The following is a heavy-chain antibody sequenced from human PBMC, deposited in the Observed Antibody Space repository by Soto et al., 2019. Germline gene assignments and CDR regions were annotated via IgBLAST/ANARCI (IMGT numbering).Heavy chain of an antibody. D-gene: IGHD3-22*01. Sequence: PSETLSLTCAVSGGSISSSNWWSWVRQPPGKGLEWIGEIYHSGSTNYNPSLKSRVTISVDKSKNQFSLKLSSVTAADTAVYYCAREDSSGPSAFDIWGQGTMVTVSS. CDR3: AREDSSGPSAFDI. V-gene: IGHV4-4*02. CDR2: IYHSGST. CDR1: GGSISSSNW. J-gene: IGHJ3*02.